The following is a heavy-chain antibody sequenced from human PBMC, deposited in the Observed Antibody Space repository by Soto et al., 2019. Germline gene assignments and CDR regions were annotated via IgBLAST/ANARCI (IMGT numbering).Heavy chain of an antibody. V-gene: IGHV1-69*01. CDR1: GGTFSSYA. Sequence: QVQLVQSGAEVKKPGSSVKVSCKASGGTFSSYAISWVRQAPGQGLEWMGGIIPIFGTANYAQKFQGRVTITADESTSTAYMELSSLRSEDTAVYYCARDNRWIFGVVIPHYGMDVCGQGTTVTVSS. CDR2: IIPIFGTA. J-gene: IGHJ6*02. D-gene: IGHD3-3*01. CDR3: ARDNRWIFGVVIPHYGMDV.